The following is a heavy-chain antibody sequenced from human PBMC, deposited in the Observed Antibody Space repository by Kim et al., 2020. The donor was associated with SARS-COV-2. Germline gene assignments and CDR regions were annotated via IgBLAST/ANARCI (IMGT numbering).Heavy chain of an antibody. D-gene: IGHD6-19*01. V-gene: IGHV1-3*01. J-gene: IGHJ5*02. CDR1: GYTFTSFA. CDR3: ANARYSSGHGWFDP. CDR2: INAGNGNT. Sequence: ASVKVSCKASGYTFTSFAMHWVRQAPGQRLEWMGWINAGNGNTKYSQKFQGRVTITRDTSASTAYMELSSLRSEDTAVYYCANARYSSGHGWFDPWGQGTLVTVSS.